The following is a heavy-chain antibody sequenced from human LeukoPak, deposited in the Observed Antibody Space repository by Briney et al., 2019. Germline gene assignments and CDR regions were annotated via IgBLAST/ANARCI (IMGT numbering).Heavy chain of an antibody. J-gene: IGHJ4*02. CDR3: ATEIFGSGSYPDF. CDR2: IWHDGSHK. CDR1: GFAFNTYA. V-gene: IGHV3-33*01. Sequence: GRSLRLSCAASGFAFNTYAMHWVRQAPGQGLEWVALIWHDGSHKFYSNSVRGQFTISRDNSKNTVSLQMNNLRPEDTAVYYCATEIFGSGSYPDFWGQGTLVTVSS. D-gene: IGHD3-10*01.